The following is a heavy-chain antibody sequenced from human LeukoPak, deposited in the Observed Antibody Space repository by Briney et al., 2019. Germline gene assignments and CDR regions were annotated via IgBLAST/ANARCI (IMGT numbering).Heavy chain of an antibody. CDR1: GYTLTGYY. CDR2: INPNSGGT. Sequence: ASVKVSCKASGYTLTGYYMHWVRQAPGQGLEWMGWINPNSGGTNYAQKFQGRVTMTRDTSISTAYMELSRLRSDDTAVYYCARDGDCSGGSCYPSYFDYWGQGTLVTVSS. CDR3: ARDGDCSGGSCYPSYFDY. V-gene: IGHV1-2*02. J-gene: IGHJ4*02. D-gene: IGHD2-15*01.